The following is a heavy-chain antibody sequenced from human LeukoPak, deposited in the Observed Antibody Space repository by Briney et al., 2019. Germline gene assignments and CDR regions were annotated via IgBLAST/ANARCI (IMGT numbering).Heavy chain of an antibody. CDR3: VRDPEALDY. J-gene: IGHJ4*02. CDR1: GLTFSRYS. CDR2: ITGSGSPI. V-gene: IGHV3-48*02. Sequence: GGTLRLSCAASGLTFSRYSMNWVRQAPGKGLEWVSYITGSGSPIYYADSVKGRFPISRDNAKNSLYLQMNSLRDEDTAVYYCVRDPEALDYWGQGTLVTVSS.